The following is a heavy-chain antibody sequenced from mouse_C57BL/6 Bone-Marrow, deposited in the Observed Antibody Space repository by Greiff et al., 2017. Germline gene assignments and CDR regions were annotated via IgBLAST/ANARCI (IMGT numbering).Heavy chain of an antibody. CDR3: ARHGYGSSSYWYFDV. V-gene: IGHV1-63*01. CDR1: GYTFTNYW. Sequence: VKLLESGAELVRPGTSVKMSCKASGYTFTNYWIGWAKQRPGHGLEWIGDIYPGGGYTNYNEKFKGKATLTADKSSSTAYMQFSSLTSEDSAIYYCARHGYGSSSYWYFDVWGTGTTVTVSS. D-gene: IGHD1-1*01. CDR2: IYPGGGYT. J-gene: IGHJ1*03.